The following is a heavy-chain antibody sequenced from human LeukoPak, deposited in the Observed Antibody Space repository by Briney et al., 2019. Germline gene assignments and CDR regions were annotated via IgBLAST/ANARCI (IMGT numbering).Heavy chain of an antibody. D-gene: IGHD5-12*01. Sequence: ASVKVSSKASGYTFTGYYMHWVRQAPGQGLEWMGWINPNSGGTNYAQTFQGRVTMTRDTSISTAYMELSRLRSDDTAVYYCASSGYSGYDYFDYWGQGTLVTVSS. V-gene: IGHV1-2*02. CDR1: GYTFTGYY. CDR3: ASSGYSGYDYFDY. CDR2: INPNSGGT. J-gene: IGHJ4*02.